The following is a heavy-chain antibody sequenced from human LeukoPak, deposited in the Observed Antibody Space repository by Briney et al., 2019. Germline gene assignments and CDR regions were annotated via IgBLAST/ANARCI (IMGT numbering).Heavy chain of an antibody. V-gene: IGHV3-21*01. D-gene: IGHD3-10*01. CDR2: ISSSSSYI. CDR3: ASYLWFGELSAFT. Sequence: PGGSLRLSCAASGFTFSSYSMDWVHQAPGKGLEWVSSISSSSSYIYYADSVKGRFTISRDNAKNSLYLQMNSLRAEDTAVYYCASYLWFGELSAFTWGQGTLVTVSS. J-gene: IGHJ5*02. CDR1: GFTFSSYS.